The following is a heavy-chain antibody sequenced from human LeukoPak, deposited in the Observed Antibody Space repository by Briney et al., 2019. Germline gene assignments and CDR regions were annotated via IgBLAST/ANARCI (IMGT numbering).Heavy chain of an antibody. CDR3: ARGTGDYRAFDI. CDR1: GGSISSYY. CDR2: IYYSGST. D-gene: IGHD4-17*01. Sequence: PSETLSLTCTVSGGSISSYYWGWLRQPPGKGLEGIGSIYYSGSTYYNPSLKSRVTISVDASKNQFSLKLSSVTAADTAVYYCARGTGDYRAFDIWGQGTMVTVSS. J-gene: IGHJ3*02. V-gene: IGHV4-39*07.